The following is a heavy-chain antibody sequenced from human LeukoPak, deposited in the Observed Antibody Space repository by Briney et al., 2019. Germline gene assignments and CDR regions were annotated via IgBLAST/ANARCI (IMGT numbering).Heavy chain of an antibody. J-gene: IGHJ3*02. D-gene: IGHD3-3*01. CDR1: GGTFSSYA. CDR3: ARASSAFWSGYRAFDI. CDR2: IIPIFGTA. V-gene: IGHV1-69*06. Sequence: GASVKVSCKASGGTFSSYAISWVRQAPGQGLEWMGGIIPIFGTANYAQKFQGRVTITADKSTSTAYMELSSLRSEDTAVYYCARASSAFWSGYRAFDIWGQGTMVTVSS.